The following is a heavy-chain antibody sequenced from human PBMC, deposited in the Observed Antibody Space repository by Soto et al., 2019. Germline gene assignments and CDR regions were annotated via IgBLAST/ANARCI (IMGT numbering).Heavy chain of an antibody. D-gene: IGHD2-15*01. CDR1: GYTFPSYG. CDR3: ARDRDIGGRGWFDP. J-gene: IGHJ5*02. Sequence: ASVKVSCKASGYTFPSYGISWVRQAHGQGLEWMGWISAYNGNTNYAQKLQGRVTMTTDTSTSTAYMELRSLRSDDTAVYYCARDRDIGGRGWFDPWGQGTLVTVSS. CDR2: ISAYNGNT. V-gene: IGHV1-18*01.